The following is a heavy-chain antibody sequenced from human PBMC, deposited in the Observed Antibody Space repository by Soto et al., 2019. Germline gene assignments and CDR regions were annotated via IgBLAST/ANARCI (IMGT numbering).Heavy chain of an antibody. CDR1: GFTFSSYA. Sequence: GRSLRLSCAASGFTFSSYAMHWVRQAPGKGQEWVAVISYDGSNKYYADSVKGRFTISRDNSKNTLYLQMNNLRAEDPAVYSCVRPSHPAQQLVRYDSCDILGHGTMVTV. CDR3: VRPSHPAQQLVRYDSCDI. D-gene: IGHD6-13*01. V-gene: IGHV3-30-3*01. CDR2: ISYDGSNK. J-gene: IGHJ3*02.